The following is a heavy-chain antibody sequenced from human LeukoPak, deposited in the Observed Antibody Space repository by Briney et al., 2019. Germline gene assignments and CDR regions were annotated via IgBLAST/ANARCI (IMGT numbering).Heavy chain of an antibody. Sequence: PSETLSLTCTVSGGSISSSSYYWGWIRQPPGKGLEWIGSIYYSGSTYYNPSLKSRVTISVDTSKNQFSLKLSSVTAADTAVYYCARLQDTVVRGVTIHNLLSYYGMDVWGQGTTVTVSS. CDR3: ARLQDTVVRGVTIHNLLSYYGMDV. J-gene: IGHJ6*02. CDR2: IYYSGST. D-gene: IGHD3-10*01. CDR1: GGSISSSSYY. V-gene: IGHV4-39*01.